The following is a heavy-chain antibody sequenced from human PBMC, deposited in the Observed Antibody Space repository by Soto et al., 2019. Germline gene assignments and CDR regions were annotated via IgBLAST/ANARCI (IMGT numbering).Heavy chain of an antibody. V-gene: IGHV4-39*01. CDR3: ARSRWSSSWYYFDY. CDR2: IYYSGST. D-gene: IGHD6-13*01. CDR1: GGSISSSSYY. J-gene: IGHJ4*02. Sequence: SETLSLTCTVSGGSISSSSYYWGWIRHPPGKGLEWIGSIYYSGSTYYNPSLKSRVTISVDTSKNQFSLKLSSVTAADTAVYYCARSRWSSSWYYFDYWGQGTLVTVSS.